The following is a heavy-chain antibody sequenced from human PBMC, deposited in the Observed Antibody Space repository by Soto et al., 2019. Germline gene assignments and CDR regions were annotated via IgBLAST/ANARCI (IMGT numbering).Heavy chain of an antibody. CDR3: ARDLSSSWDRSSGWYGYPHSKPTNH. J-gene: IGHJ5*02. D-gene: IGHD6-19*01. V-gene: IGHV1-18*01. CDR2: ISAYNGNT. CDR1: GYTFTSYG. Sequence: GASVKVSCKASGYTFTSYGISWVRQAPGQGLEWMGWISAYNGNTNYAQKLQGRVTMTTDTSTSTAYMELRSLRSDDTAVYYSARDLSSSWDRSSGWYGYPHSKPTNHWGQGTLVTVSS.